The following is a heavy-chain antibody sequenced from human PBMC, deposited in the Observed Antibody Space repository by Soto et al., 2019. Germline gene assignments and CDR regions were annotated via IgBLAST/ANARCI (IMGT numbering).Heavy chain of an antibody. V-gene: IGHV4-59*01. J-gene: IGHJ6*03. CDR1: GGSISSYY. CDR2: IYYSGST. D-gene: IGHD5-18*01. Sequence: PSETLSLTCTVSGGSISSYYWSWIRQPPGRGLEWIGYIYYSGSTNYNPSLKSRVTISVDTSKNQFSLKLSSVTAADTAVYYCARAQRGYSYGSFDYYYYMDVWGKGTTVTVSS. CDR3: ARAQRGYSYGSFDYYYYMDV.